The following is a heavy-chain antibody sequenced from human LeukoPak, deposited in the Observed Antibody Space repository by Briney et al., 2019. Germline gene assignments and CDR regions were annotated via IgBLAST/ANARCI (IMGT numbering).Heavy chain of an antibody. D-gene: IGHD3-22*01. V-gene: IGHV1-18*01. J-gene: IGHJ4*02. Sequence: GASVKVSCKASGGTFSSYGISWVRQAPGQGLEWMGWISAYNGNTNYAQKLQGRVTMTTDTSTSTAYMELRSLRSDDTAVYYCARDDSSGHPSDYWGQGTLVTVSS. CDR1: GGTFSSYG. CDR3: ARDDSSGHPSDY. CDR2: ISAYNGNT.